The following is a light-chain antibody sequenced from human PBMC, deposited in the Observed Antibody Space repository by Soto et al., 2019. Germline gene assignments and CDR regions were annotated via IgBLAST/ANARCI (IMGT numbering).Light chain of an antibody. V-gene: IGLV2-14*01. CDR1: SSDVGGYSY. J-gene: IGLJ1*01. CDR2: DVS. CDR3: SSYTSSSTLYV. Sequence: QSVLTQPASVSGSPGRSITISCTGTSSDVGGYSYVSWYQQHPGKAPKLMIYDVSNRPSGVSNRFSGSKSGNTASLTISGLQAEDEADYYCSSYTSSSTLYVFGTGTKVTVL.